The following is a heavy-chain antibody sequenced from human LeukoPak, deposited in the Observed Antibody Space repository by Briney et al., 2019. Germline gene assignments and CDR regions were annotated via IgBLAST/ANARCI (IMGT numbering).Heavy chain of an antibody. V-gene: IGHV4-30-4*08. CDR2: IYYSGST. J-gene: IGHJ4*02. D-gene: IGHD3-3*01. CDR1: GGSISSGDYY. CDR3: ARASVLYDFWSGYAAFDY. Sequence: SQTLSLTCTVSGGSISSGDYYWSWIRQPPGRGLEWSGNIYYSGSTYYNPSLKSRVTISVDTSKNQFSLKLSSVTAADTAVYYCARASVLYDFWSGYAAFDYWGQGTLVTVSS.